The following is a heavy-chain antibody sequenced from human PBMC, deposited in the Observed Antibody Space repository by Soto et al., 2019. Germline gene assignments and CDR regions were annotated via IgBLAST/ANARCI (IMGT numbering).Heavy chain of an antibody. J-gene: IGHJ6*02. CDR1: GGSISSSSYY. CDR2: IYYSGST. V-gene: IGHV4-39*01. Sequence: QLQLQESGPGLVKPSETLSLTCTVSGGSISSSSYYWGWIRQPPGKGLEWIGSIYYSGSTYYNPSLKSRVTISVDTSKNQFSLKLSSVTAADTAVYYCASHARSGHTWGGMDVWGQGTTVTVSS. D-gene: IGHD3-3*01. CDR3: ASHARSGHTWGGMDV.